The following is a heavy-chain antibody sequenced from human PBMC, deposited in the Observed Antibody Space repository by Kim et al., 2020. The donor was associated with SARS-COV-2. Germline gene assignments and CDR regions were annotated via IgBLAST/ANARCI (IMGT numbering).Heavy chain of an antibody. CDR2: IFYNGNT. CDR3: ATVGAAYTSGGMDV. V-gene: IGHV4-39*01. J-gene: IGHJ6*02. D-gene: IGHD3-16*01. CDR1: GGSIFSTFYY. Sequence: SETLSLTCTVSGGSIFSTFYYWGWIRQPPGKGLEWIGSIFYNGNTYYNPSLNSRVTISMDTSKNQFSQKMSAVTAADTGVYYCATVGAAYTSGGMDVWGQGTTVTVSS.